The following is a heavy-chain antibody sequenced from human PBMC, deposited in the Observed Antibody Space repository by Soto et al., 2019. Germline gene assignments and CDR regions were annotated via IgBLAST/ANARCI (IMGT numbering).Heavy chain of an antibody. D-gene: IGHD6-13*01. CDR1: GYTFTGYY. Sequence: VKVSCKASGYTFTGYYMHWVRQAPGQGLEWMRWINPNSGGTNYAQKFQGWVTMTRDTSISTAYMELSRLRSDDTAVYYCARGIAAAGNSYWFDPWGQGTLVTVS. CDR3: ARGIAAAGNSYWFDP. V-gene: IGHV1-2*04. CDR2: INPNSGGT. J-gene: IGHJ5*02.